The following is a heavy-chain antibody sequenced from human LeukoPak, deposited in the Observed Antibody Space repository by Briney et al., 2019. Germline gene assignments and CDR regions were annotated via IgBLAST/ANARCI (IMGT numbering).Heavy chain of an antibody. CDR2: ISYDGSNK. V-gene: IGHV3-30*04. CDR1: GFTFSRYG. J-gene: IGHJ6*03. CDR3: AKEGYSRGYYSYYYMDV. D-gene: IGHD6-13*01. Sequence: GGSLRLSCAASGFTFSRYGVHWVRQAPGKGLEWVTAISYDGSNKYYADSVKGRFTISRDNSKNTLYVQMNSLRAEDTAVYCCAKEGYSRGYYSYYYMDVWGKGTTVTVSS.